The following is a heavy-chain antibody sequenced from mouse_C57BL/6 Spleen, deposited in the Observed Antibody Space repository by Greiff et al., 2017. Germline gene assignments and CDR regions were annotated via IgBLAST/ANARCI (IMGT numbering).Heavy chain of an antibody. J-gene: IGHJ4*01. V-gene: IGHV1-5*01. D-gene: IGHD1-1*01. CDR1: GYTFTSYW. Sequence: EVQLQQSGTVLARPGASVKMSCKTSGYTFTSYWMHWVKQRPGQGLEWIGAIYPGNSDTSYNQKFKGKAKLTAVTSASTAYMELSSLTNEDSAVYYCTRRPYYGSSHYYAMDYWGQGTSVTVSS. CDR2: IYPGNSDT. CDR3: TRRPYYGSSHYYAMDY.